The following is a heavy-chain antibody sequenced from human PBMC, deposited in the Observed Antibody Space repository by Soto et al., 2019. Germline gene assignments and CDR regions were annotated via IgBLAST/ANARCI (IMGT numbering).Heavy chain of an antibody. CDR1: GFTFSTYT. D-gene: IGHD6-6*01. CDR2: IYGSGDST. V-gene: IGHV3-23*01. Sequence: EVQLLESGGTLVQPGGSLRLSCAASGFTFSTYTMNWVRQAPGKGLEWVSGIYGSGDSTFYADSMRGRFTISRDSSRNTLYLQMNSLRAEDTAVYYCTKDARPDGLCTFDYWGQGTLVTVSS. CDR3: TKDARPDGLCTFDY. J-gene: IGHJ4*02.